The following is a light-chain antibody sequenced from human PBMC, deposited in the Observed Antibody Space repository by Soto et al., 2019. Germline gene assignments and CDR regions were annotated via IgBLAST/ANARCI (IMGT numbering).Light chain of an antibody. CDR1: QSVSSSY. V-gene: IGKV3-20*01. CDR2: GAS. CDR3: QQYGSSPRIT. J-gene: IGKJ5*01. Sequence: EIVLTQSPGTLSLSPGERATXSCRAVQSVSSSYLAWYQQKPGQAPRLLIYGASSRATGIPDRFSGSGSGTDFTLTISRLEPEDFAVYYCQQYGSSPRITFGQGTRLEIK.